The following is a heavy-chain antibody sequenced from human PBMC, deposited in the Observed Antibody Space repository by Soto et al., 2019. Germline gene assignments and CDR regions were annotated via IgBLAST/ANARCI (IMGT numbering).Heavy chain of an antibody. CDR2: IYSSGSN. J-gene: IGHJ5*02. Sequence: PSETLALTCPVSGDSISSTCWSWVRQPAGMGLEWIGRIYSSGSNNYNPSLESRVNMSVDTSKKQFALTLRSVTAADTAVYFCARGYKSGYTLGHYLWGQGTLVTVS. D-gene: IGHD3-3*01. CDR3: ARGYKSGYTLGHYL. CDR1: GDSISSTC. V-gene: IGHV4-4*07.